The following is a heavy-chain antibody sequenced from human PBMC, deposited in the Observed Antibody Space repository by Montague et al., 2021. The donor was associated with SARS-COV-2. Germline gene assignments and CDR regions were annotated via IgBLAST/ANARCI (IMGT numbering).Heavy chain of an antibody. CDR1: GASITTYY. D-gene: IGHD3-10*01. Sequence: SETLSLTCTVSGASITTYYWSWIRQPAGKGLEWIGRIHTSGNTNYNPTLRSRVTMSVDTSRNQFSLKLNSVTAADTAVYYCAREATSWFGDLMGFCFDPWGQGTLVTVSS. V-gene: IGHV4-4*07. J-gene: IGHJ5*02. CDR3: AREATSWFGDLMGFCFDP. CDR2: IHTSGNT.